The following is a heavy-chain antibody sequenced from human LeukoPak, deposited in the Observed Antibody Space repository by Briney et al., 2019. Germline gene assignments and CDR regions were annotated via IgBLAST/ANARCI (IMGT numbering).Heavy chain of an antibody. D-gene: IGHD6-13*01. V-gene: IGHV3-30*02. J-gene: IGHJ4*02. CDR2: IRYDGSTE. CDR1: GFTFSSFG. CDR3: AKEGPIAASGYYFDY. Sequence: GGSLRLSCAASGFTFSSFGMHWVRQAPGKGPEWVAFIRYDGSTENYADSVKGRFTISRDNSKNTLYLQMNSLRLEDTAVYFCAKEGPIAASGYYFDYWGQGALVTVSS.